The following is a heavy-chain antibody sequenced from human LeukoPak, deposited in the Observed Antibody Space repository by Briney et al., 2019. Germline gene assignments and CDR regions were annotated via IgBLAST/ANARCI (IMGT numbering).Heavy chain of an antibody. CDR2: ISTGGGTT. D-gene: IGHD3-22*01. CDR1: GFTFSSYG. V-gene: IGHV3-23*01. CDR3: AKSHYDSSGYYFFDY. Sequence: PGGSLRLSCAASGFTFSSYGMTWVRQAPGKGLDWASSISTGGGTTYYADSVKGRFTISRDNSKSTLYLQMNSLRAEGTAVYYCAKSHYDSSGYYFFDYWGQGALVTVSS. J-gene: IGHJ4*02.